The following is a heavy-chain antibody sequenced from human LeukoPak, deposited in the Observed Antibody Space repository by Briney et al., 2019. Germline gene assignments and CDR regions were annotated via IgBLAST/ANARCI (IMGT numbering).Heavy chain of an antibody. CDR3: AKDRYCSGGSCYRGLRY. V-gene: IGHV3-23*01. CDR2: ISGSGGST. D-gene: IGHD2-15*01. Sequence: PGGPLRLSCAASGFTFSSYAMSWVRQAPGKGLEWVSAISGSGGSTYYADSVKGRFTISRDNSKNTLYLQMNSLRAEDTAVYYCAKDRYCSGGSCYRGLRYWGQGTLVTVSS. J-gene: IGHJ4*02. CDR1: GFTFSSYA.